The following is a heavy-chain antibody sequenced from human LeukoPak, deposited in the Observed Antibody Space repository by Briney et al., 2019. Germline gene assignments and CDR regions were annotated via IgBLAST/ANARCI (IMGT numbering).Heavy chain of an antibody. J-gene: IGHJ4*02. CDR1: GFTFSSYS. CDR2: ISSSSSTI. V-gene: IGHV3-48*01. CDR3: AKDQGSSVRVVKAGDY. Sequence: GGSLRLSCAASGFTFSSYSMNWVRQAPGKGLEWVSYISSSSSTIYYADSVKGRFTISRENSKNTLYLQMNSLRAEDTAVYYCAKDQGSSVRVVKAGDYWGQGTLVTVSS. D-gene: IGHD3-10*01.